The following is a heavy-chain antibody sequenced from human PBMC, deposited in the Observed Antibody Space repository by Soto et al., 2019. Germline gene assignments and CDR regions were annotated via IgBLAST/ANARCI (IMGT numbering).Heavy chain of an antibody. CDR1: GYTFTGHY. CDR2: IGPESGAT. V-gene: IGHV1-2*02. CDR3: GGGRSGQIVVFY. Sequence: ASVKVSCKASGYTFTGHYIHWVRQAPEQGPEWMGEIGPESGATRYAQRFQGRVTMTRDMSITTVYMELNNLSPDDTAVYYCGGGRSGQIVVFYWGQGTPVTVSS. J-gene: IGHJ4*02. D-gene: IGHD1-26*01.